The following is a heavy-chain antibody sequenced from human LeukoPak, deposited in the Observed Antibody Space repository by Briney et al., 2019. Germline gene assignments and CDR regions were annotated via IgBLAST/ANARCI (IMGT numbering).Heavy chain of an antibody. J-gene: IGHJ5*02. CDR3: ARVGGAVAGWFDP. V-gene: IGHV4-59*01. CDR1: GGSFSGYY. D-gene: IGHD6-19*01. Sequence: SETLSLTCAVYGGSFSGYYWSWIRQPPGKGLEWIGYIYYSGSTNYNPSLKSRVTISVDTSKNQFSLKLSSVTAADTAVYYCARVGGAVAGWFDPWGQGTLVTVSS. CDR2: IYYSGST.